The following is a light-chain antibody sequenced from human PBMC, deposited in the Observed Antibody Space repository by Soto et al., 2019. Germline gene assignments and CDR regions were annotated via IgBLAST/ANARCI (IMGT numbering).Light chain of an antibody. J-gene: IGLJ3*02. Sequence: QSVLTQPPSASGSPGQSVTISCTGTSSDVGGYNFVSWYQQHPGKAPKVMIYEVSQRPSGVPDRFSGSKSGNTASLTVSGLQAEDEADYYCSSYAGSSTWVFGGGTKLTVL. CDR1: SSDVGGYNF. V-gene: IGLV2-8*01. CDR2: EVS. CDR3: SSYAGSSTWV.